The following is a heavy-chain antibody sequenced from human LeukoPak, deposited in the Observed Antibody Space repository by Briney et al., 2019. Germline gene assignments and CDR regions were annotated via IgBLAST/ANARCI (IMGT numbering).Heavy chain of an antibody. V-gene: IGHV4-59*08. Sequence: SETLSLTCTVSGTSISSYYWSWLRQPPGKGLEWIGYDHYSGSTTYNPSLKSRVTISLDTSKNQFSLRLNSVTAADTAVYYCVRVTSGWYYFDYWGQGTLVTVSS. D-gene: IGHD6-19*01. J-gene: IGHJ4*02. CDR3: VRVTSGWYYFDY. CDR1: GTSISSYY. CDR2: DHYSGST.